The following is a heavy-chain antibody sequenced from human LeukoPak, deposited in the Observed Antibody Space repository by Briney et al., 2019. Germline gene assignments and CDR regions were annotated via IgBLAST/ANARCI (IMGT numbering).Heavy chain of an antibody. Sequence: ASVKISCKVSGYTFTDYYMHWVQQAPGKGLEWMGLVDPEDGETIYAEKFQGRVTITADTSTDTAYMELSSLRSEDTAAYYCATSWVDGWFDPWGQGTLVTVSS. CDR3: ATSWVDGWFDP. V-gene: IGHV1-69-2*01. J-gene: IGHJ5*02. CDR1: GYTFTDYY. CDR2: VDPEDGET. D-gene: IGHD7-27*01.